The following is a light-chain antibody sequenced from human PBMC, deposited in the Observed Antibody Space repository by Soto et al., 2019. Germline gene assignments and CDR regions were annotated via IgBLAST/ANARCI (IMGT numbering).Light chain of an antibody. CDR1: SSDVGGYNY. V-gene: IGLV2-14*01. CDR2: DVS. CDR3: SSYTSSNTYVV. Sequence: QSALTQPASVSGSPGQSITISCTGTSSDVGGYNYVSWYQQHPGKAPKLMIYDVSNRPSGVSNRFSGSKSGNTATLTFSGLQAEDEADYYCSSYTSSNTYVVFGGGTKLTVL. J-gene: IGLJ2*01.